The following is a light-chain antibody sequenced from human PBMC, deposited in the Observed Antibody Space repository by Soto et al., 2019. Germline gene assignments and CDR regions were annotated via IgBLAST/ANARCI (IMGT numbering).Light chain of an antibody. J-gene: IGKJ3*01. Sequence: EIVMTQSPATLSLSPGERATLSCRASQSVSSYLAWYQQKPGQAPRLLIYDTSKRATGIPARFSGSGSGTDFTLTISSLEPEDFAVYYCQQRTNWPRSFTFGPGTKVDIK. CDR3: QQRTNWPRSFT. V-gene: IGKV3-11*01. CDR1: QSVSSY. CDR2: DTS.